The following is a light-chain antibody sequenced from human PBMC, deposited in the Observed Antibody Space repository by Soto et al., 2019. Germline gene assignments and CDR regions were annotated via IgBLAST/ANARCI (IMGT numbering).Light chain of an antibody. J-gene: IGLJ1*01. Sequence: QSVLTRPASVSGSPGQSITISFTGTSHDIGNGYDSVSWYQQHPGKAPKLIIYDVVNRPSGVSSRFSGSKSGNTASLTISGLQAEDEADYYCCSYTTNIAPYVFGTGTKVTVL. V-gene: IGLV2-14*03. CDR3: CSYTTNIAPYV. CDR2: DVV. CDR1: SHDIGNGYDS.